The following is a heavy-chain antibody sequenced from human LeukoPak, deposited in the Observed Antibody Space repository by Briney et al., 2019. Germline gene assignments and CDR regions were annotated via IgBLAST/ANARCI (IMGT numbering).Heavy chain of an antibody. Sequence: GGSLRLSCAASGFTFSSYAMSWVRQAPGKGLEWVSAISGSGGSTYYADSVKGRFTISRDNSKNTLYLQMNSLRAEDTAVYYCVKEGKDIVVVPAAMANYYYYYMDVWGKGTTVTISS. CDR3: VKEGKDIVVVPAAMANYYYYYMDV. CDR1: GFTFSSYA. J-gene: IGHJ6*03. CDR2: ISGSGGST. D-gene: IGHD2-2*01. V-gene: IGHV3-23*01.